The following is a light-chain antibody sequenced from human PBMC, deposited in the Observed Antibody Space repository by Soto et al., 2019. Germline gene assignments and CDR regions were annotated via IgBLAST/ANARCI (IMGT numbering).Light chain of an antibody. J-gene: IGKJ1*01. CDR2: GAS. CDR1: QSVTSDY. V-gene: IGKV3-20*01. CDR3: QQYGRP. Sequence: EIGLTQSPGTLSLSPGERATLSCRASQSVTSDYLAWYQQKPGQAPRLLIHGASSRATGIPDRFSGSGSGTDFTLTIIRLEPEDFSVYYCQQYGRPFGQGTKVEIK.